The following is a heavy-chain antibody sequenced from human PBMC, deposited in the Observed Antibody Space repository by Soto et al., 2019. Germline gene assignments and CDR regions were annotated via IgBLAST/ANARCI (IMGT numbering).Heavy chain of an antibody. CDR3: AKDLPDIVVVPAATFFDY. J-gene: IGHJ4*02. CDR2: ISGSGGST. D-gene: IGHD2-2*01. CDR1: GFTFSIYA. Sequence: GGSLRLSCAASGFTFSIYAMSWVRQAPGKGLEWVSAISGSGGSTYYADSVKGRFTISRDNSKNTLYLQMNSLRAEDTAVYYCAKDLPDIVVVPAATFFDYWGQGTLVTVSS. V-gene: IGHV3-23*01.